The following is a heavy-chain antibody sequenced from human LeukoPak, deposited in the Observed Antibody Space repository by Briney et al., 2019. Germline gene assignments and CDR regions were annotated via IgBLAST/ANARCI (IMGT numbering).Heavy chain of an antibody. J-gene: IGHJ4*02. D-gene: IGHD2-2*01. CDR2: IYPGDSDT. V-gene: IGHV5-51*01. Sequence: TGESLQISCQCSGYIFSTYWIGWVRQLPGKGLEWMGIIYPGDSDTRYSPSFQGQVTISADKSISTAFLHWSSLTASDTAMYYCARPGYCSTTSCSAIDYWGQGTLVTVSS. CDR3: ARPGYCSTTSCSAIDY. CDR1: GYIFSTYW.